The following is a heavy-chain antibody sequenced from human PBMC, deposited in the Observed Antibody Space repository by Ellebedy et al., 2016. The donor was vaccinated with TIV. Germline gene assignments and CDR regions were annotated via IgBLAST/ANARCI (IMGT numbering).Heavy chain of an antibody. Sequence: GGSLRLXXAASGCTFRSYWMHWVRQVPGKGLMWVSRIDNDGSNTYYADSVKGRFTVSRDNSKNTVYLQMNSVRPEDTALYYCARGGQHCIGDCPYGMDVWGQGTAVTVSS. D-gene: IGHD2-21*02. J-gene: IGHJ6*02. CDR2: IDNDGSNT. CDR1: GCTFRSYW. CDR3: ARGGQHCIGDCPYGMDV. V-gene: IGHV3-74*01.